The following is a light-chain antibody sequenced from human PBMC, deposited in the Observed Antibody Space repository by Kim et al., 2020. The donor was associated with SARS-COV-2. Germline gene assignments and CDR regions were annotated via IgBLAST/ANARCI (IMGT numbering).Light chain of an antibody. Sequence: QSVLTQPPSVFGTPGQRVIISCSGGSSNIGSKYVNWYQQLPGTAPKLLMSRNDQRPSGIPERFSASKSGTSASLAISGLRADDEGDYYCSSWDGNLSPLVFGGGTQLTVL. CDR1: SSNIGSKY. CDR3: SSWDGNLSPLV. CDR2: RND. V-gene: IGLV1-47*01. J-gene: IGLJ2*01.